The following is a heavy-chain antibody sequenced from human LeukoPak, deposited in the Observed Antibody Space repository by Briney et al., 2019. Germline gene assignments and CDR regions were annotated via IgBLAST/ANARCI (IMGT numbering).Heavy chain of an antibody. J-gene: IGHJ4*02. Sequence: GGSLRLSCAASGFTFSNYAMSWVRQAPGKGLEWVSAIVGSGGSTYYADSVKGRFTISRDNPKNTLYLQMNSLRAEGTAVYYCAKWGDYDILTGYYDSDYWGQGTLVTVSS. V-gene: IGHV3-23*01. D-gene: IGHD3-9*01. CDR3: AKWGDYDILTGYYDSDY. CDR2: IVGSGGST. CDR1: GFTFSNYA.